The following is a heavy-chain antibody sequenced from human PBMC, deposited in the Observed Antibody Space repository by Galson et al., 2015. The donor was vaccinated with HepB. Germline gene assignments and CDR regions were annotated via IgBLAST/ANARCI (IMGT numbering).Heavy chain of an antibody. Sequence: QSGAEVKKPGESLRISCKGSGYSFTSYWISWVRQMPGKGLEWMGRIDPSDSYTNYSPSFQGHVTISADKSISTAYLQWSSLKASDTAMYYCARQDHYYDSSGFRGFDIWGQGTMVTVSS. J-gene: IGHJ3*02. CDR1: GYSFTSYW. CDR2: IDPSDSYT. D-gene: IGHD3-22*01. CDR3: ARQDHYYDSSGFRGFDI. V-gene: IGHV5-10-1*01.